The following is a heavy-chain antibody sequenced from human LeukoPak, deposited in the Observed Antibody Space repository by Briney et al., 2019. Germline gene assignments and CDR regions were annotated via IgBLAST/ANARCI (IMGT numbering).Heavy chain of an antibody. Sequence: ASVKVSCKASGYTFTGYYMHWVRQAPGQGLEWMGRINPNSGGTNYAQKFQGRVTMTRDTSISPAYMELSRLRSDDTAVYYCARADANYYYDSSGLVDWGQGTLVTVSS. CDR1: GYTFTGYY. CDR2: INPNSGGT. V-gene: IGHV1-2*06. J-gene: IGHJ4*02. D-gene: IGHD3-22*01. CDR3: ARADANYYYDSSGLVD.